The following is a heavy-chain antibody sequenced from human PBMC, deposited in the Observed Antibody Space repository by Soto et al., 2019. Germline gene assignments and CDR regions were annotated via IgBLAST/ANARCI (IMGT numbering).Heavy chain of an antibody. V-gene: IGHV1-58*01. J-gene: IGHJ6*03. Sequence: ASVKVSCKASGFTFTSSAVQWVRQARGQRLEWIGWIVVGSGNTNYAQKFQERVTITRDMSTNTAYMELSSLRSEDTAVYYCAADRIESDLRYFDWPPYYYYYMDVWGKGTTVTVSS. CDR1: GFTFTSSA. D-gene: IGHD3-9*01. CDR3: AADRIESDLRYFDWPPYYYYYMDV. CDR2: IVVGSGNT.